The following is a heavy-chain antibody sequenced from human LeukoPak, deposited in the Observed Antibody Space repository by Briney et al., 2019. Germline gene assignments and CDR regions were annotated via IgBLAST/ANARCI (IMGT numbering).Heavy chain of an antibody. CDR3: ARDDYYDVGGYADDGFDI. J-gene: IGHJ3*02. CDR2: ITSSGSHI. Sequence: GGSLRLSCAASDFAFSSYCMNWLRQPPGKGLEWVSSITSSGSHIHCADSVKGRFTVSRDNAKNTLYLQMNSLRTEDTAVYYCARDDYYDVGGYADDGFDIWGQGTMVTVSS. V-gene: IGHV3-21*06. CDR1: DFAFSSYC. D-gene: IGHD3-22*01.